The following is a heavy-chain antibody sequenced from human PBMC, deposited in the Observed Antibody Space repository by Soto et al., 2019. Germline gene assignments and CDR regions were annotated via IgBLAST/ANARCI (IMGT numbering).Heavy chain of an antibody. CDR3: AKFKGFNWNYVFDY. CDR2: IGGSSGTT. J-gene: IGHJ4*02. D-gene: IGHD1-7*01. V-gene: IGHV3-23*01. CDR1: GLTFINFA. Sequence: GSLRLCFEVSGLTFINFAMSWVRQAPGEGLEWAAAIGGSSGTTFYADSVKGRFSISNDFAKNMLYIQMNSVRVEDTAVYHCAKFKGFNWNYVFDYWGQGVPVTVSS.